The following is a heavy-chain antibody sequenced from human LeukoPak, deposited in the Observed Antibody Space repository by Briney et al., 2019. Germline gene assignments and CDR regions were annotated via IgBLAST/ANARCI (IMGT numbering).Heavy chain of an antibody. V-gene: IGHV1-46*01. Sequence: GASVKVSCKAFGYTFTSNYMHWVRQAPGQGPEWMGVISPSGGSTTYAQKFQGRVTLTRDMSTSTDYLELSSLRSEDTAVYYCANNYGGNFGYWGQGTLVTVSS. J-gene: IGHJ4*02. CDR3: ANNYGGNFGY. CDR1: GYTFTSNY. CDR2: ISPSGGST. D-gene: IGHD4-23*01.